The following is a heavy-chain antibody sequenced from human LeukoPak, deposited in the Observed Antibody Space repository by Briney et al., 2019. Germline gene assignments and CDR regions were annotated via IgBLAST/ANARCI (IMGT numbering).Heavy chain of an antibody. CDR3: ARMATGGYAYDY. J-gene: IGHJ4*02. D-gene: IGHD5-12*01. CDR1: GFSLSTRGMC. V-gene: IGHV2-70*11. Sequence: SGPALVKPTQTLTLTCTFSGFSLSTRGMCVSWIRQPPGKALEWLARIDWDDDKYSSTSLKTRLTISKDTSKSQVVLTMTNMDPVDTATYYCARMATGGYAYDYWGQGTLVTVSS. CDR2: IDWDDDK.